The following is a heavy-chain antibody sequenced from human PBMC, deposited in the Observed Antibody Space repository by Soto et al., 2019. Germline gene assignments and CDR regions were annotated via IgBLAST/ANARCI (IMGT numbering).Heavy chain of an antibody. V-gene: IGHV1-18*04. CDR3: ATGEQYCSGVSCPYGMDV. CDR2: ISPYNGNT. Sequence: ASVKVSCKASGYSFTDYHIHWVRQAPGQGLEWMGWISPYNGNTNYAQKVQGRVTMTTETSTSTAYMELRSLRSDDTAIYYCATGEQYCSGVSCPYGMDVWGQGTTVTVSS. CDR1: GYSFTDYH. D-gene: IGHD2-15*01. J-gene: IGHJ6*02.